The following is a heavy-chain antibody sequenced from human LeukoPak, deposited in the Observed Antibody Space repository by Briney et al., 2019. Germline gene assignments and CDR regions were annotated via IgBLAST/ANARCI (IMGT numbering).Heavy chain of an antibody. J-gene: IGHJ4*02. CDR3: ASALRGAVGLDY. CDR1: RFTDRSNY. Sequence: GGSLRLSCAASRFTDRSNYMSWVHQAPGKGLEWVSVIYTGGTTSYADSVKGRFTISRDNPKNTLYLQMNSLRADDTAVYYCASALRGAVGLDYWGQGTLVTVSS. D-gene: IGHD1-26*01. V-gene: IGHV3-53*01. CDR2: IYTGGTT.